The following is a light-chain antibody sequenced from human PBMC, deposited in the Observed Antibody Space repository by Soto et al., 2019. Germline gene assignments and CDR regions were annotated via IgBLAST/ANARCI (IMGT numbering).Light chain of an antibody. V-gene: IGLV3-25*02. J-gene: IGLJ1*01. CDR2: KDT. CDR1: ALPKQY. CDR3: QSADNSGIYYV. Sequence: ELTQPPSVSVSPGQTARITCSGDALPKQYAYWYQQKPGQAPILVIYKDTERPSGIPERFSGSSSGTTVTLTISGVQAGDEADYYCQSADNSGIYYVFGTGTKVTVL.